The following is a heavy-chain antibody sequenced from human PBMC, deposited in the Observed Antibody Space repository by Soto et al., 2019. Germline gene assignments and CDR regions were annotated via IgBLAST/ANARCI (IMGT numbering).Heavy chain of an antibody. Sequence: QDQLVQSGAEVKKPRASVKVSCKASGSTFTIYVITWMRPAPGKGLAWMGWISAYNGQTNYAQNLQGRVTMTTDTSKITAYMERRSLRSDDTAVYYCARDYYFHYWVQGSLVTVSS. J-gene: IGHJ4*02. V-gene: IGHV1-18*01. CDR2: ISAYNGQT. CDR1: GSTFTIYV. CDR3: ARDYYFHY.